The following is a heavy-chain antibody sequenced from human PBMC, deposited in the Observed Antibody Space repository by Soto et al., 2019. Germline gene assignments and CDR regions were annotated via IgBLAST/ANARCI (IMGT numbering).Heavy chain of an antibody. CDR3: ARDMRFLEWFTDY. Sequence: PGGSLRLSCTASGFTFSSYNMNWVRQTPGKGLEWVSYISGSRTTIYYADSVKGRFTISRDNAENSLYLQMNSLRAEDTAIYYCARDMRFLEWFTDYWGQGTMVTVSS. CDR1: GFTFSSYN. CDR2: ISGSRTTI. V-gene: IGHV3-48*01. J-gene: IGHJ4*02. D-gene: IGHD3-3*01.